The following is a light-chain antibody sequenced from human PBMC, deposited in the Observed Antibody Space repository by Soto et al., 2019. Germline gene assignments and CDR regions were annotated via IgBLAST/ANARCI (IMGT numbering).Light chain of an antibody. V-gene: IGLV1-44*01. J-gene: IGLJ2*01. CDR1: NSNIGSNP. CDR3: AAWDDSLNGVV. CDR2: RNN. Sequence: QSVLTQPPSASGTPGQRVTISCSGSNSNIGSNPVNWFQQLPGTAPKLLIYRNNQRPSGVPDRISGSKSGTSASLAISGLQSEDEADYYCAAWDDSLNGVVFGGGTQLTVL.